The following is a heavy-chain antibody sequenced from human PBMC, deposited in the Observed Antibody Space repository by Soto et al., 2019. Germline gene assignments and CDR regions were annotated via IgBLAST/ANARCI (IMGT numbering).Heavy chain of an antibody. CDR2: IYYSGST. J-gene: IGHJ6*02. Sequence: PSETLSLTCTVSGGATTSDNYWTWIRQPPGKGLEWLGHIYYSGSTNYNPSLKSRVTISLDTSKSEVSLKLSSVTAADTAVYYRARDSWNSYYYYYGMDVWGQGTTVTVSS. CDR1: GGATTSDNY. D-gene: IGHD1-7*01. V-gene: IGHV4-61*01. CDR3: ARDSWNSYYYYYGMDV.